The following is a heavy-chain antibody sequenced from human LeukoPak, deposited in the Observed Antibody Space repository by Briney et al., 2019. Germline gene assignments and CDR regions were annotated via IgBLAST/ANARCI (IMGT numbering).Heavy chain of an antibody. CDR2: INHSGST. CDR1: GGSFSDYY. Sequence: SETLSLTCAVYGGSFSDYYWSWIRQSPGKGLEWIGEINHSGSTNYNPSLKSRVTISVDTSKNQFSLKLSSVTAADTAVYYCARGTTVTTYGVDYWGQGALVTVSS. V-gene: IGHV4-34*01. J-gene: IGHJ4*02. D-gene: IGHD4-17*01. CDR3: ARGTTVTTYGVDY.